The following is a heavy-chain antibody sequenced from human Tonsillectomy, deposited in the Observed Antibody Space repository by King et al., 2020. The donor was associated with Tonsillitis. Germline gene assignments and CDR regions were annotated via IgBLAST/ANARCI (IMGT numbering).Heavy chain of an antibody. CDR2: ISGSGGST. V-gene: IGHV3-23*04. CDR1: GFTFSSYA. CDR3: ANIQLGSRGWLPPRAFDI. D-gene: IGHD6-19*01. J-gene: IGHJ3*02. Sequence: VQLVESGGGLVQPGGSLRLSCAASGFTFSSYAMSWVRQTPGKGLEWVSTISGSGGSTYYADSVKGRFTISRDNSKNTLYLQMNSLRAEDTAVYYCANIQLGSRGWLPPRAFDISGQGTMVTVSP.